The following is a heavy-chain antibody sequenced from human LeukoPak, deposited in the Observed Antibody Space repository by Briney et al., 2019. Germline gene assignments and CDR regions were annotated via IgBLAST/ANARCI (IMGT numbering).Heavy chain of an antibody. CDR2: IKQDGSEK. D-gene: IGHD3-3*01. V-gene: IGHV3-7*01. CDR1: GFTFSSYW. Sequence: PGGSLRLSCAASGFTFSSYWMRWVRQAPGKGLEWVANIKQDGSEKYYVDSVKGRFTISRDNAKNSLYLQMNSLRAEDTAVYYCARDRYYDFWSAYYTPLDYWGQGTLVTVSS. CDR3: ARDRYYDFWSAYYTPLDY. J-gene: IGHJ4*02.